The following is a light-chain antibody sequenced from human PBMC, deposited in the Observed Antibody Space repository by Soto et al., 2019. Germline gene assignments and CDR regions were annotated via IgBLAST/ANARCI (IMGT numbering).Light chain of an antibody. CDR2: DAS. Sequence: EIVLTQSPATLSLSPGERAALSCRASQSVSAFLAWYQQKPGQAPRLLIYDASNRATGIPARFSGSGSGTDFTLTISSLEPEDFEVYYCKQRYTWHLTFGGGTKLEIK. V-gene: IGKV3-11*01. CDR1: QSVSAF. J-gene: IGKJ4*01. CDR3: KQRYTWHLT.